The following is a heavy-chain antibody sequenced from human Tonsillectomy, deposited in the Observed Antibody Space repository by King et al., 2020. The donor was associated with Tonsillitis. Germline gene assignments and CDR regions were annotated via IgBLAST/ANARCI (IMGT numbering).Heavy chain of an antibody. CDR3: AGTTPNKRHYYYYMDV. CDR1: AFTVSDNY. V-gene: IGHV3-66*01. Sequence: VQLVESGGGLVQPGGSLRLSCAASAFTVSDNYMNWVRQAPGKGLEWVSVIYSGGSTYYADSVKGRFTFSRDNSKNTLYLQMNNVRAEDTAVYYCAGTTPNKRHYYYYMDVWGKGTTVTVSS. D-gene: IGHD1-14*01. J-gene: IGHJ6*03. CDR2: IYSGGST.